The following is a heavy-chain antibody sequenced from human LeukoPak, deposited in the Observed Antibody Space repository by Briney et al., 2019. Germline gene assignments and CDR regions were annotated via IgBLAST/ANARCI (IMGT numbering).Heavy chain of an antibody. J-gene: IGHJ4*02. CDR2: IDPRSGST. CDR1: GYTFTRYN. CDR3: VLFYAGRPNY. V-gene: IGHV1-46*01. Sequence: ASVKVSRKASGYTFTRYNIHWVRQAPGQGLEWMGIIDPRSGSTTYAQKFQGRVTITRDTSTTTVFMEMSSLNSEDTAMYNCVLFYAGRPNYWGQGTLVTVSS. D-gene: IGHD1-1*01.